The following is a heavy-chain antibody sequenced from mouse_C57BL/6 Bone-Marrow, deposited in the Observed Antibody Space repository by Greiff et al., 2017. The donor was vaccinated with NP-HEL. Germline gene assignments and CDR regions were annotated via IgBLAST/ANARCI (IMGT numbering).Heavy chain of an antibody. J-gene: IGHJ4*01. CDR2: IYPGSGNT. CDR1: GYTFTDYY. D-gene: IGHD1-1*01. V-gene: IGHV1-76*01. CDR3: ARSLITTVVATDYYAMDY. Sequence: QVQLKESGAELVRPGASVKLSCKASGYTFTDYYINWVKQRPGQGLEWIARIYPGSGNTYYNEKFKGKATLTAEKSSSTAYMQLSSLTSEDSAVYFCARSLITTVVATDYYAMDYWGQGTSVTVSS.